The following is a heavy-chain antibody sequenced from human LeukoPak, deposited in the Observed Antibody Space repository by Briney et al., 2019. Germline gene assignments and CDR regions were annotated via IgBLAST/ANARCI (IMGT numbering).Heavy chain of an antibody. CDR2: INHSGST. Sequence: SETLSLTCAVYGGSFSGYYWSWIRQPPGKGLEWIGEINHSGSTNYNPSPKSRVTISVDTSKNQFSLRLSSVTAADTAVYYCARVGYSYGYDHWGQGTLVTVSS. D-gene: IGHD5-18*01. V-gene: IGHV4-34*01. CDR1: GGSFSGYY. J-gene: IGHJ4*02. CDR3: ARVGYSYGYDH.